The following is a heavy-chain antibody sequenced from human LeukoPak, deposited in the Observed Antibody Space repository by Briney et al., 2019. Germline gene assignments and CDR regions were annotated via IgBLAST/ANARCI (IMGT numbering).Heavy chain of an antibody. J-gene: IGHJ4*02. CDR2: ISWNSGSI. D-gene: IGHD6-13*01. V-gene: IGHV3-9*03. Sequence: PGGSLRLSCAASGFTFSSYWMSWVRQAPGKGLEWVSGISWNSGSIGYADSVKGRFTISRDNAKNSLYLQMNSLRAEDMALYYCAKDRDSSSWYGSPDFDYWGQGTLVTVSS. CDR3: AKDRDSSSWYGSPDFDY. CDR1: GFTFSSYW.